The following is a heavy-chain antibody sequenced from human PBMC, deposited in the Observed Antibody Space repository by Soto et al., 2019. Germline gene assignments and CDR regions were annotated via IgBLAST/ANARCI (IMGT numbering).Heavy chain of an antibody. CDR3: VRDGYYYGSGSQLRKDAFDI. V-gene: IGHV3-33*01. J-gene: IGHJ3*02. CDR2: IWYDGSNK. D-gene: IGHD3-10*01. CDR1: GFTFSSYG. Sequence: GGSLRLSCAASGFTFSSYGMHWVRQAPGKGLEWVAVIWYDGSNKYYADSVKGRFTISRDNSKNTLYLQMNSLRAEDTAVYYCVRDGYYYGSGSQLRKDAFDIWGQGTMVTVSS.